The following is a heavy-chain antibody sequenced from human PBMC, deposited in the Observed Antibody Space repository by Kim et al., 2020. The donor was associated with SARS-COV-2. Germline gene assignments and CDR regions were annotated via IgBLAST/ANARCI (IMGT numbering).Heavy chain of an antibody. J-gene: IGHJ4*02. CDR2: IYYSGST. CDR3: ATNLYSSSLIDY. D-gene: IGHD6-13*01. V-gene: IGHV4-39*01. Sequence: SETLSLTCTVSGGSISSSSYYWGWIRQPPGKGLEWIGSIYYSGSTYYNPSLKSRVTISVDTSKNQFSLKLISVTAADTAVYYCATNLYSSSLIDYWGQGT. CDR1: GGSISSSSYY.